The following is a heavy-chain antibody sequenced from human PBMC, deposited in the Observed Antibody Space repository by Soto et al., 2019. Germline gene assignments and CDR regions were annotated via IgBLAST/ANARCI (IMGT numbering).Heavy chain of an antibody. V-gene: IGHV4-59*01. CDR3: ARYYCTSTTCYYFEY. D-gene: IGHD2-2*01. CDR1: GGSISNYY. J-gene: IGHJ4*02. Sequence: PSETLSLTCTVSGGSISNYYWSWIRQPPGKGLEWIGYIYYSGSSNYNPSLKSRVTISVDTSNNQFSLKLNSVTAADTAVYYCARYYCTSTTCYYFEYSGKESMFIVSA. CDR2: IYYSGSS.